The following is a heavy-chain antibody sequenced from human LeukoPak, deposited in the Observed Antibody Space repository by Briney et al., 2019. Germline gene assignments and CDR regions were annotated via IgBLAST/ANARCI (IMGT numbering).Heavy chain of an antibody. CDR2: ISAYNGNT. D-gene: IGHD3-3*01. CDR3: ARDAGLYYDFWSGHPDY. Sequence: ASVKVSCKASGYTFTSYGISWVRQAPGQGLEWMGWISAYNGNTNYAQKLQGRVTMTKDTSTSTAYMELRSLRSDDTAVYYCARDAGLYYDFWSGHPDYWGQGTLVTVSS. CDR1: GYTFTSYG. J-gene: IGHJ4*02. V-gene: IGHV1-18*01.